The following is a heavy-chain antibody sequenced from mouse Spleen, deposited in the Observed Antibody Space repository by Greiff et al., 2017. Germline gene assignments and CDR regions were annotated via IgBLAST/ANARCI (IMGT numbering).Heavy chain of an antibody. CDR3: ARGGSYGNYLAWFAY. V-gene: IGHV1-26*01. J-gene: IGHJ3*01. D-gene: IGHD2-10*02. Sequence: VQLQQSGPELVKPGASVKISCKASGYTFTDYYMNWVKQSHGKSLEWIGDINPNNGGTSYNQKFKGKATLTVDKSSSTAYMELRSLTSEDSAVYYCARGGSYGNYLAWFAYWGQGTLVTVSA. CDR1: GYTFTDYY. CDR2: INPNNGGT.